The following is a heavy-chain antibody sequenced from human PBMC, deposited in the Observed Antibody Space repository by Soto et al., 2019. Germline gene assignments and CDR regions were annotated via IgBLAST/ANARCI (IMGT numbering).Heavy chain of an antibody. J-gene: IGHJ4*02. Sequence: PGGSLRLSCAASGFTFSSYAMSWVRQAPGKGLEWVTAISGSGGSTYYAESVKGRFTISRDNSKNTLYLQMNSLRAEDTAVFYCAKVNTGYYYDSSGFDYWGQGTLVTVSS. D-gene: IGHD3-22*01. CDR2: ISGSGGST. V-gene: IGHV3-23*01. CDR1: GFTFSSYA. CDR3: AKVNTGYYYDSSGFDY.